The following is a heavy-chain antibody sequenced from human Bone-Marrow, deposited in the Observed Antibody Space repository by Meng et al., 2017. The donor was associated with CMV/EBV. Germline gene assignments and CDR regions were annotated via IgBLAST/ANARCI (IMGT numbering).Heavy chain of an antibody. CDR2: IYYSGST. Sequence: SGASISSSSYYWGWIRQPPGKGLEWIGSIYYSGSTYYNPSLKSRVTISVDTSKNQFSLKLSSVTAADTAVYYCARLITGWYLNAFDYWGQGTLVTVSS. J-gene: IGHJ4*02. CDR3: ARLITGWYLNAFDY. D-gene: IGHD6-19*01. CDR1: GASISSSSYY. V-gene: IGHV4-39*01.